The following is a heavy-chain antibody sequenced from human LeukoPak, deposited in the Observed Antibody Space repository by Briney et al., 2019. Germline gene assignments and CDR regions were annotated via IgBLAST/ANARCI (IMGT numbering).Heavy chain of an antibody. V-gene: IGHV3-23*01. CDR2: ISTSGGST. J-gene: IGHJ4*02. Sequence: GGSLRLSCAASGFIFSSYAMSWVRQAPGKGLEWVSAISTSGGSTYYADSVKGRFTISRDNSKNTLYLQMNSLRAEDTAVYYCAKRMAAAVPYFDYWGQGTLVSVSS. CDR1: GFIFSSYA. CDR3: AKRMAAAVPYFDY. D-gene: IGHD6-13*01.